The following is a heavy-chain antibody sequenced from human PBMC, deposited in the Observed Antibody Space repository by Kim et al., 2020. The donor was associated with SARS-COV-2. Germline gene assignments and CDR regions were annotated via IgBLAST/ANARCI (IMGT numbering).Heavy chain of an antibody. V-gene: IGHV4-39*01. Sequence: SETLSLTCTVSGGSITNENYFWVWIRQPPGKGLEWIGSIQYSGTTHYNPSLKSRVTISLDTSKNQLSLKVTSVIATDTAVYYCARQDGYMMVWREDWFDPWGQGTLVTVSS. J-gene: IGHJ5*02. CDR1: GGSITNENYF. D-gene: IGHD5-18*01. CDR2: IQYSGTT. CDR3: ARQDGYMMVWREDWFDP.